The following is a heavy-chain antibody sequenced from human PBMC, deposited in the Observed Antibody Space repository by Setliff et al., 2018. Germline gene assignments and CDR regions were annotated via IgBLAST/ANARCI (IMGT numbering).Heavy chain of an antibody. V-gene: IGHV3-23*01. J-gene: IGHJ4*02. D-gene: IGHD6-19*01. CDR2: ISGSGSSS. CDR3: AGGRGWRFDD. CDR1: GFPFSTFA. Sequence: PGGSLRLSCAASGFPFSTFAMSWVRQAPGKGLEWVSHISGSGSSSAYADSVKGRFTISRDNARNTLYLQMNSLRGEDTAVYYCAGGRGWRFDDWGQGTLVTVSS.